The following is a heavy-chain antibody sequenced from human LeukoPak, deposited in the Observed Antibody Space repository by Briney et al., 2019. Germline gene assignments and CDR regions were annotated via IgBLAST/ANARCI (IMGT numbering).Heavy chain of an antibody. J-gene: IGHJ4*02. CDR2: ISSDGDRT. Sequence: GESLRLSCAASGFTFSSYAMHWVRQAPGKGLEFVSGISSDGDRTYYVSSVRGRFIISRDNSKNTLDLQMGSLRGDDMAVYYCARGGRSGSHDKFDYWGQGTLVTVSS. CDR3: ARGGRSGSHDKFDY. V-gene: IGHV3-64*01. CDR1: GFTFSSYA. D-gene: IGHD1-26*01.